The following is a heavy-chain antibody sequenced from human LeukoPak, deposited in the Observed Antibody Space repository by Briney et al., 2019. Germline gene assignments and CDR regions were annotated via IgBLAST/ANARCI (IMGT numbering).Heavy chain of an antibody. CDR1: GCTISSYY. CDR3: ARMARWGFDAVDI. J-gene: IGHJ3*02. V-gene: IGHV4-4*07. D-gene: IGHD3-16*01. CDR2: IYSSGRT. Sequence: SETLSLNCTVSGCTISSYYWSWIRQPAGKGLEWIGRIYSSGRTNYHPSLKSRVTMSVDTSKNQFSLKLSSVTAADTAVYDCARMARWGFDAVDIWGQGTMVTVSS.